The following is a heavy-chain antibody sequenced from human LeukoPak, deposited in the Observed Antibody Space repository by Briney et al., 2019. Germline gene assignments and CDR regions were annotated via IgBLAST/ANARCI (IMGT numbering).Heavy chain of an antibody. D-gene: IGHD3-22*01. J-gene: IGHJ4*02. CDR3: ARASYYDSSGYLKDYFDY. CDR1: GFTFSEHY. V-gene: IGHV3-72*01. Sequence: GGSLRLSCAASGFTFSEHYIDWVRQAPGKGLEWVGRTRNKGNSYTTEYAASVKGRFTISRDDSKNSLYLQMNSLKTEDTAVYYCARASYYDSSGYLKDYFDYWGQGTRVTVSS. CDR2: TRNKGNSYTT.